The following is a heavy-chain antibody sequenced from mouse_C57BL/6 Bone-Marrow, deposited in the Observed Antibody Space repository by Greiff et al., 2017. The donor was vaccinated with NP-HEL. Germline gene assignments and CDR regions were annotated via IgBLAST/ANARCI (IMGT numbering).Heavy chain of an antibody. CDR1: GFTFSDYG. CDR2: ISSGSSTI. CDR3: AGDGNYAWFAY. D-gene: IGHD2-1*01. V-gene: IGHV5-17*01. J-gene: IGHJ3*01. Sequence: EVKLMESGGGLVKPGGSLKLSCAASGFTFSDYGMHWVRQAPEKGLEWVAYISSGSSTIYYADTVKGRFTISRDNAKNTLFLQMTSLRSEDTAMYYCAGDGNYAWFAYWGQGTLVTVSA.